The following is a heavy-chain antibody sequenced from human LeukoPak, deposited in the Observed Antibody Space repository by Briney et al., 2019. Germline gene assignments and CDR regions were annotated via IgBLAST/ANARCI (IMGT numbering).Heavy chain of an antibody. CDR1: EYTFISYA. J-gene: IGHJ4*02. D-gene: IGHD6-13*01. CDR3: ARGKTSSSWYGGVNY. CDR2: INTNTRNP. Sequence: ASVKVSCKASEYTFISYAMNWVRQAPGQGPEWMGWINTNTRNPTYAQGFTGRFVFSLDTSLSTAYLQISSLRAEDTAVYYCARGKTSSSWYGGVNYWGQGTLVTVSS. V-gene: IGHV7-4-1*02.